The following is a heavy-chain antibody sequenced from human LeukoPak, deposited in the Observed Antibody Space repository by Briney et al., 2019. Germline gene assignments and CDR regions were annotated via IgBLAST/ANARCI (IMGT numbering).Heavy chain of an antibody. Sequence: RASETLSLTCAVYGGSFSGYYWSWIRQPPGKGLEWIGETNHSGSTNYNPSLKSRVTISVDTSKNQFSLKLSSVTAADTAVYYCASRRYYDFWSGYRHPFDYWGQGTLVTVSS. D-gene: IGHD3-3*01. V-gene: IGHV4-34*01. J-gene: IGHJ4*02. CDR3: ASRRYYDFWSGYRHPFDY. CDR2: TNHSGST. CDR1: GGSFSGYY.